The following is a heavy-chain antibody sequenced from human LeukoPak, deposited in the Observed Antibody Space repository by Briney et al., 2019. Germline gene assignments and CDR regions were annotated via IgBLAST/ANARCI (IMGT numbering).Heavy chain of an antibody. CDR2: IDPDSGDT. J-gene: IGHJ5*02. D-gene: IGHD3-10*01. V-gene: IGHV1-2*02. Sequence: ASVKVSYKASGYTFTAYYLYWMRRAPGRGLEWVGWIDPDSGDTNYAQNFQGRVTMTTDTSTSTAYMELRSLRSDDTAVYYCARADQYYYGSGSYWSGFDPWGQGTLVTVSS. CDR3: ARADQYYYGSGSYWSGFDP. CDR1: GYTFTAYY.